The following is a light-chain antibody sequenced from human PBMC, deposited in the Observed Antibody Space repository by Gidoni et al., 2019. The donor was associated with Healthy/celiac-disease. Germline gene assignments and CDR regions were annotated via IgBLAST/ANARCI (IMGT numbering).Light chain of an antibody. V-gene: IGKV3-20*01. Sequence: EFVLPQSPATLSLSPGERATLSCRASQSVSSSYLAWYQQKPGQAPRLLIYGASSRATGLPDRCSGSGSGTDFTLTISRLEPEDVAVYYCQQYGSSPGTFGQGTKVEIK. CDR2: GAS. CDR1: QSVSSSY. CDR3: QQYGSSPGT. J-gene: IGKJ1*01.